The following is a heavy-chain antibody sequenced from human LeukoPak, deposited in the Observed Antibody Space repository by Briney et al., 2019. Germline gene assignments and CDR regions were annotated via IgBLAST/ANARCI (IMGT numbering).Heavy chain of an antibody. CDR1: GFTFGDYA. CDR3: TRGSGRDGYNSHIDY. V-gene: IGHV3-49*04. D-gene: IGHD5-24*01. J-gene: IGHJ4*02. Sequence: GGSLRLSCTTSGFTFGDYAMSCVRQAPGKGLEWVGFIRSKAYGGTTEYAASVKGRFTISRDDSKSIAYLQMNSLKTEDTAVYYCTRGSGRDGYNSHIDYWGQGTLVTVSS. CDR2: IRSKAYGGTT.